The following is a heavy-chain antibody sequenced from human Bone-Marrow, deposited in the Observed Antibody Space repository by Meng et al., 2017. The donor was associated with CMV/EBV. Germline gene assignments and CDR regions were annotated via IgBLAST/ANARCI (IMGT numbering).Heavy chain of an antibody. V-gene: IGHV1-69*10. D-gene: IGHD1-26*01. CDR2: IIPILGIA. CDR3: ARQVGATTAGWFDP. CDR1: GYTFTSYG. J-gene: IGHJ5*02. Sequence: SVKVSCKASGYTFTSYGISWVRQAPGQGLEWMGGIIPILGIAKYAQKFHGRVTITADKSTTTGYMEVRSLRSEDTAVYYCARQVGATTAGWFDPWGQGTLVTVSS.